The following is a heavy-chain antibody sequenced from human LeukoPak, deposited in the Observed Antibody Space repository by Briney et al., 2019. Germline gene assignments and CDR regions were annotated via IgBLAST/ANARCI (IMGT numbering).Heavy chain of an antibody. CDR1: GFSVRTNY. V-gene: IGHV3-7*01. CDR2: IKQDGSDK. J-gene: IGHJ4*02. Sequence: GGSLRLSCAASGFSVRTNYMSWVRQAPGKGLEWVANIKQDGSDKSYVDSVKGRFTISRDNAENSLYLQMNSLRAEDTAVYFCARDREVGATIHDYWGQGTLVTVSS. CDR3: ARDREVGATIHDY. D-gene: IGHD1-26*01.